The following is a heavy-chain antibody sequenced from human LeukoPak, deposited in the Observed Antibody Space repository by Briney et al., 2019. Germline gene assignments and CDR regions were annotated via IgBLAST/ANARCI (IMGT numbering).Heavy chain of an antibody. Sequence: GGSLRLSCAASGFTVSSNYMSWVRQAPGKGLEWVSVIYSGGSTYYADSVKGRFTISRDNSKNTLYLQMNSLRAEDTAVYYCAKDSGSGWYSDFDYWGQGTLVTVSS. V-gene: IGHV3-66*01. J-gene: IGHJ4*02. D-gene: IGHD6-19*01. CDR1: GFTVSSNY. CDR2: IYSGGST. CDR3: AKDSGSGWYSDFDY.